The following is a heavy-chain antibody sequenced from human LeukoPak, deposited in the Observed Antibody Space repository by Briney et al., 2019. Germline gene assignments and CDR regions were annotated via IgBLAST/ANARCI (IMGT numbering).Heavy chain of an antibody. CDR2: VRGKSIAI. V-gene: IGHV3-48*04. J-gene: IGHJ6*03. CDR1: GCTFSDYG. CDR3: ARRGDRFCTSMNCPPQSYYYYMDV. Sequence: GGSLRLSCAVSGCTFSDYGMNWVRQAPGKGLEWLSFVRGKSIAIYYADSVKGRFTISRGNAKESVYLHMSSLRAEDTAVYYCARRGDRFCTSMNCPPQSYYYYMDVWGTGTTVTVSS. D-gene: IGHD2-2*01.